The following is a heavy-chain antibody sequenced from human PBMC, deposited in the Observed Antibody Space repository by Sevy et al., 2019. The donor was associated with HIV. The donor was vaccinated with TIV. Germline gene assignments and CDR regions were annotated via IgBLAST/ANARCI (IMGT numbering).Heavy chain of an antibody. Sequence: GGSLRLSCAASGLTVSDSYMAWVRQSPGKGLEWVSLIHSSGATYYADSVKGRFTLSRDRSENTLYLQMNTLGAEDTALYYCARVFWDYRQCRGAYFDYWGQGTLVTVSS. D-gene: IGHD1-7*01. J-gene: IGHJ4*02. CDR2: IHSSGAT. CDR3: ARVFWDYRQCRGAYFDY. V-gene: IGHV3-53*01. CDR1: GLTVSDSY.